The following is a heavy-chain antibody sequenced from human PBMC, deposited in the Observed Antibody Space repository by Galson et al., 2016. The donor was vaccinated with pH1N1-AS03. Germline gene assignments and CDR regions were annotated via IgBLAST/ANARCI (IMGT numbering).Heavy chain of an antibody. CDR3: ARAMYTSGWYGMDV. J-gene: IGHJ6*02. Sequence: SLRLSCAASGFIFSSDWMHWVRQVPGKGLVWVSRITSDGSRISYADAVKGRFTTSRDTAKNTLYLQMNSLRAEDTAVYHCARAMYTSGWYGMDVWGQGTTVTVSS. V-gene: IGHV3-74*01. CDR2: ITSDGSRI. D-gene: IGHD6-19*01. CDR1: GFIFSSDW.